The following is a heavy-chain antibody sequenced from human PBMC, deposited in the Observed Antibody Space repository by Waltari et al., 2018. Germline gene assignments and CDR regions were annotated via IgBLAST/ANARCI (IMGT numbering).Heavy chain of an antibody. CDR2: IDYSGST. V-gene: IGHV4-31*03. D-gene: IGHD3-10*01. CDR3: ARVWVYGSGSYSDY. Sequence: QVQLQESGPGLVKPSQTLSLTCTVSGGSISSGGYYWSWLRPHPGKGLEWIGYIDYSGSTYYNPSLKSRVTISVDTSKNQFSLKLSSVTAADTAVYYCARVWVYGSGSYSDYWGQGTLVTVSS. CDR1: GGSISSGGYY. J-gene: IGHJ4*02.